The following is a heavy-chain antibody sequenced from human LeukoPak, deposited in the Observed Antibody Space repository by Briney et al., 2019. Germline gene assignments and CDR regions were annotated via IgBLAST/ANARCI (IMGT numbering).Heavy chain of an antibody. CDR2: MYYSGST. D-gene: IGHD3-10*01. V-gene: IGHV4-30-4*01. CDR3: ARGSKRASGYYYGSGSYSHVFDY. CDR1: GGSISSGDYY. Sequence: SQTLSLTCTVSGGSISSGDYYWSWIRQPPGKGLEWIAYMYYSGSTYYNPSLKSRVTISVDTSKNQFSLKLSSVTAADTAVYYCARGSKRASGYYYGSGSYSHVFDYWGQGTLVTVSS. J-gene: IGHJ4*02.